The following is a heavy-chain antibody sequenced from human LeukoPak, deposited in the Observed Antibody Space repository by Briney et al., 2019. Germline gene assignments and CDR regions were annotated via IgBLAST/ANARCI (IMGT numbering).Heavy chain of an antibody. V-gene: IGHV4-4*07. CDR1: GGSISSYY. D-gene: IGHD6-13*01. CDR3: ARELGSNGWFDP. CDR2: IYTSGRS. J-gene: IGHJ5*02. Sequence: SETLSLTCTVSGGSISSYYWSWIRQPAGKGLEWIGRIYTSGRSHYNPSLKSRVTMSVDTSKNQFSLNLSSVTAADTAVYSCARELGSNGWFDPWGQGTLVTVSS.